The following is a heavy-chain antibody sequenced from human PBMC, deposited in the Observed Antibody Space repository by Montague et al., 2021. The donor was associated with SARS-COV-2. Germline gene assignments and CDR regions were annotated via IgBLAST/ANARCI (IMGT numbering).Heavy chain of an antibody. J-gene: IGHJ3*02. Sequence: SLRLSCAASGFTFSSYAMHWVRQAPGKGLEWVAVISYDGSNKYYADSVKGRFTISRDNSKNTLYLQMNSLGAEDTAVYYCARDGDIVVVPDAFDIWGQGTTVTVSS. CDR3: ARDGDIVVVPDAFDI. D-gene: IGHD2-2*01. CDR1: GFTFSSYA. V-gene: IGHV3-30-3*01. CDR2: ISYDGSNK.